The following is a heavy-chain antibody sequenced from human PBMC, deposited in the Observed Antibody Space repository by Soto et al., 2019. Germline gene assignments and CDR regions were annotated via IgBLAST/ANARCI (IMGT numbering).Heavy chain of an antibody. CDR2: IKPDGSET. CDR3: TSRPSGMTYHAVFDF. J-gene: IGHJ4*02. CDR1: GLTFSGHW. V-gene: IGHV3-7*03. D-gene: IGHD2-21*02. Sequence: GGSLRLSXAASGLTFSGHWMTWVRQTPGEGLQWVAAIKPDGSETFYVDSVKGRFTISRDNAGNSLFLQMDSLRAEDTAVYYCTSRPSGMTYHAVFDFWGQGTLVTVSS.